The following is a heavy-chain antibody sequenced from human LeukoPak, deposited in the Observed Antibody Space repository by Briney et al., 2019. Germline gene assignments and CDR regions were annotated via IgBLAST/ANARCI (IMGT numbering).Heavy chain of an antibody. V-gene: IGHV3-23*01. CDR3: AKGKMVRGVIDYYYYYMDV. CDR2: ISGSGGST. J-gene: IGHJ6*03. D-gene: IGHD3-10*01. CDR1: GFTFSSYS. Sequence: TGGSLRLSCAASGFTFSSYSMSWVRQAPGKGLEWVSAISGSGGSTYYADSVKGRFTISRDNSKNTLYLQMNSLRAEDTAVYYCAKGKMVRGVIDYYYYYMDVWGKGTTVTISS.